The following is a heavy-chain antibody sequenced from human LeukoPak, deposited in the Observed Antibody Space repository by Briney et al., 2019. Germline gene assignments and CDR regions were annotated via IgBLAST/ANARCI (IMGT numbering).Heavy chain of an antibody. CDR2: ISSSGSTI. V-gene: IGHV3-11*01. Sequence: GGSLRLSCAASGFTFSDYYMSWLRQAPGKGLEWVSYISSSGSTIYYADSVKGRFTISRDNAKNSLYLQMNSLRAEDTAVYYCARDRGLSYYYYGMDVWGQGTTVTVSS. CDR3: ARDRGLSYYYYGMDV. CDR1: GFTFSDYY. D-gene: IGHD1-26*01. J-gene: IGHJ6*02.